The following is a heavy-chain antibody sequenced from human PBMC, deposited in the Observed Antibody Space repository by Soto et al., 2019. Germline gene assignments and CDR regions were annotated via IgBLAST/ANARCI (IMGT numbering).Heavy chain of an antibody. V-gene: IGHV1-46*01. CDR2: INPSGGST. CDR3: ATDAQSCFQDF. D-gene: IGHD2-21*01. J-gene: IGHJ4*02. Sequence: QVQLVQSGAEVKKPGASVKVSCKASGYTFTSYYMHWVRQAPGQGLEWMGIINPSGGSTSYAQKFKGTVTMTWDTITSPVSEEMSSLCSEDRGVYYFATDAQSCFQDFWGQGTLVTVSS. CDR1: GYTFTSYY.